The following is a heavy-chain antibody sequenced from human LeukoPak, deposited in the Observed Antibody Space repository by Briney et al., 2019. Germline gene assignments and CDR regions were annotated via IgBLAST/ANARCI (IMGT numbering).Heavy chain of an antibody. D-gene: IGHD3-10*01. CDR2: IYYSGST. Sequence: SETLSLTCTVSGGSISSYCWSWIRQPPGKGLEWFGDIYYSGSTNYNPSLKSRVTISVDTSKNQFSLKLSSVTAADTAVYYCARHMVRGVIIFDDAFDIWGQGTMVTVSS. CDR3: ARHMVRGVIIFDDAFDI. J-gene: IGHJ3*02. CDR1: GGSISSYC. V-gene: IGHV4-59*08.